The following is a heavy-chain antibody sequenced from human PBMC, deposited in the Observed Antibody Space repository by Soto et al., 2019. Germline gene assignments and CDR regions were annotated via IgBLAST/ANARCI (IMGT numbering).Heavy chain of an antibody. D-gene: IGHD6-19*01. Sequence: SETLSLTCTVSGGSISSGGYYWSWIRQHPGKGLEWIGYIYYSGSTNYNPSLKSRVTISVDTSKNQFSLKLSSVTAADTAVYYCVGWLAWDDAFDTWGQGTMVTVSS. CDR3: VGWLAWDDAFDT. CDR2: IYYSGST. CDR1: GGSISSGGYY. V-gene: IGHV4-61*08. J-gene: IGHJ3*02.